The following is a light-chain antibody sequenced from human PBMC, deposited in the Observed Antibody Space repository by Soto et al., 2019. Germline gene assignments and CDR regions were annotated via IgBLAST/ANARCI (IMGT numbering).Light chain of an antibody. Sequence: DLQMTQSPPSLSAYVGDRVIVACRASHDIGNALAWYQQRPGKSPRLLIYAASTLQPGVSARFSGSGSGTDFTLAISSLRPEDVGTYYCQSYHSGPITFGGGTNVEVK. CDR1: HDIGNA. CDR3: QSYHSGPIT. J-gene: IGKJ4*01. CDR2: AAS. V-gene: IGKV1-27*01.